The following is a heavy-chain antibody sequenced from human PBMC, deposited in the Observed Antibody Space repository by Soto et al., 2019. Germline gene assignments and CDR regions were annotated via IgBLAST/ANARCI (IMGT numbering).Heavy chain of an antibody. Sequence: EVQLLESGGGLVQPGGSLRLSCAASGITFSSYAMSWVRQAPGKGLEWVSGISDSGGSTYYADSVKGRFTISRDNSKNTVYLQMNSLRAEDTAVYYCAKADYGDYGFDYWGQGTLVTVSS. CDR2: ISDSGGST. CDR3: AKADYGDYGFDY. V-gene: IGHV3-23*01. J-gene: IGHJ4*02. CDR1: GITFSSYA. D-gene: IGHD4-17*01.